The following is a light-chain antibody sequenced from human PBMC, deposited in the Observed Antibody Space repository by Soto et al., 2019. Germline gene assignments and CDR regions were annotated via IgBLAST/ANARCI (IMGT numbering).Light chain of an antibody. Sequence: QSALTQPASVSGSPGQSITISCTGTIYDVGAYHYVSWYQQFPGKAPKLILYEVSNRPSGISSRFSGFRSGSTASLKVSGLQPEDDGHYYCISYTTTGALVFGGGTKLTVL. CDR1: IYDVGAYHY. CDR2: EVS. J-gene: IGLJ2*01. V-gene: IGLV2-14*01. CDR3: ISYTTTGALV.